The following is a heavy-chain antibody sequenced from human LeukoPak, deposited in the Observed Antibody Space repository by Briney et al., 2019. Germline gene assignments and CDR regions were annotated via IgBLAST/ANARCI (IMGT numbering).Heavy chain of an antibody. V-gene: IGHV3-43*02. CDR1: GFTFDDSA. CDR3: TKDSYSSSSWIFDY. J-gene: IGHJ4*02. D-gene: IGHD6-6*01. Sequence: PGGSLRLSCAASGFTFDDSAMHWVRHTPGKGLEWVSFISVVGGSTYYADSVKGRFTISRDNSKNSLYLQMNSLRTEDTGLYYCTKDSYSSSSWIFDYWGQGTLVTVAS. CDR2: ISVVGGST.